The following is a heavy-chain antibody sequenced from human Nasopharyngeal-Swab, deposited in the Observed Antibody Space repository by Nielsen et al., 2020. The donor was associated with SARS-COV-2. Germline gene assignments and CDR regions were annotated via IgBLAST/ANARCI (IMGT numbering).Heavy chain of an antibody. CDR1: GFTFSSYE. J-gene: IGHJ6*02. Sequence: GGSLRLSCAASGFTFSSYEMNWVRQAPGKGLEWVSYISSSGSTIYYADSVKGRFTISRDDAKNSLYLQMNSLRAEDTAVYYCARERDGMDVWGQGTTVTVSS. CDR3: ARERDGMDV. V-gene: IGHV3-48*03. CDR2: ISSSGSTI.